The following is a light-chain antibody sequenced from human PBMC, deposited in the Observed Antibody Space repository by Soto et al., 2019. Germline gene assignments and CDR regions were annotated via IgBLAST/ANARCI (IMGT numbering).Light chain of an antibody. V-gene: IGKV3-15*01. CDR3: QQYNNWPPIT. CDR1: QSVSSN. CDR2: GAS. Sequence: EIVMTQSPATLSVSLGDRATLSCRASQSVSSNLAWYQLKPGQAPRLLIYGASTRATGIPARFSGSGSGTEFTLTINSLQSEDFAVYYCQQYNNWPPITFGQGTRLEIK. J-gene: IGKJ5*01.